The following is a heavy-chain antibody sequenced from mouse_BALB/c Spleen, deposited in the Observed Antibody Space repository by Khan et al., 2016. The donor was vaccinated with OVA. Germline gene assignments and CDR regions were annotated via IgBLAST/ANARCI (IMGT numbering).Heavy chain of an antibody. CDR1: GYSITSGYS. V-gene: IGHV3-1*02. CDR2: IYFSGTI. Sequence: EVQLQESGPDLVKPSQSLSLTCTVTGYSITSGYSWHWIRQFPGNKLEWMGYIYFSGTINYNPSLKSRISITRDTSKNQFFLQLTSVTSEDTATYYCARDGNYMDYWGQGTSVTVSS. J-gene: IGHJ4*01. D-gene: IGHD2-1*01. CDR3: ARDGNYMDY.